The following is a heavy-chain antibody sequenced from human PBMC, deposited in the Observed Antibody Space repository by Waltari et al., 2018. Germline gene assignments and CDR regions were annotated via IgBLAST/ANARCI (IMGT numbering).Heavy chain of an antibody. V-gene: IGHV4-4*07. Sequence: QVQLQESGPGLVKPSETLSLTCTVSGGSISRYYWSWIRQPDGKGLEWIGRIYTSGSTNYNPSLKSRVTMSVDTSKNQFSLKLSSVTAADTAVYYCARDGGDFGVVIPFDYWGQGTLVTVSS. CDR2: IYTSGST. D-gene: IGHD3-3*01. J-gene: IGHJ4*02. CDR1: GGSISRYY. CDR3: ARDGGDFGVVIPFDY.